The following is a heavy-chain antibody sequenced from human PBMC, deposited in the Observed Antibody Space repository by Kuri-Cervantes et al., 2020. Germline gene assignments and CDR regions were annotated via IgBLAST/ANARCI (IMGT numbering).Heavy chain of an antibody. CDR3: ARDALAEWGSYFDY. CDR1: GFTFSDYY. Sequence: GESLKISCAASGFTFSDYYMDSLRQAPGKGLEWVGRSRNKANSYTTEYAASVKGRFTISRDDSKNSLYLQMNSLKTEDTAVYYCARDALAEWGSYFDYWGQGTLVTVSS. CDR2: SRNKANSYTT. J-gene: IGHJ4*02. D-gene: IGHD7-27*01. V-gene: IGHV3-72*01.